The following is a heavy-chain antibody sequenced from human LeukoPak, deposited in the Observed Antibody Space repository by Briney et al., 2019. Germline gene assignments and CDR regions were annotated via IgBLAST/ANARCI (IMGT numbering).Heavy chain of an antibody. CDR3: ARKAVGATSNYFDY. Sequence: SETLSLTCAVYGGSFSGNYWIWIRQPPGKGLEWIGESNHNGTTNYNPSLKSRVTISVDTSKNQFSLNLISVTAADTAVYYCARKAVGATSNYFDYWGQGTTVTVSS. V-gene: IGHV4-34*01. CDR2: SNHNGTT. J-gene: IGHJ4*03. CDR1: GGSFSGNY. D-gene: IGHD1-26*01.